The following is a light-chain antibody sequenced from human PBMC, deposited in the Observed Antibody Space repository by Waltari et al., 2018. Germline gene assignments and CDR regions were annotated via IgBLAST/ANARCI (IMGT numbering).Light chain of an antibody. CDR3: SSYTSSSTQV. CDR1: SSDVGGYNY. Sequence: QSALTQPASVSGSPGQSITISCTGTSSDVGGYNYVSWYQQYPGKAPQLMIYDVNNLPSWVSNRVSGSKSGNTASLTISWLQAEDEADYYCSSYTSSSTQVFGGGTKLTVL. J-gene: IGLJ3*02. V-gene: IGLV2-14*03. CDR2: DVN.